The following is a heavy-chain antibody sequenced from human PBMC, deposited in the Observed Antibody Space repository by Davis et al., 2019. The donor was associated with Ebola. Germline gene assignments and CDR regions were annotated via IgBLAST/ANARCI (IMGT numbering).Heavy chain of an antibody. CDR2: IYYSGST. Sequence: MPSETLSLTCTVSGGSISSSSYYWGWIRQPPGKGLEWLGSIYYSGSTYYNPSLKSRVTISVDTSKNQFSLKLSSVTAADTAVYYCARQGRLYYYYGMDVWGQGTTVTVSS. V-gene: IGHV4-39*01. CDR1: GGSISSSSYY. CDR3: ARQGRLYYYYGMDV. J-gene: IGHJ6*02.